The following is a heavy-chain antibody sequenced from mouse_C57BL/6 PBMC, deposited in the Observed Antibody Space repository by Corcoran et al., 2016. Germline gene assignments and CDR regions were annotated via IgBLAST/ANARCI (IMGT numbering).Heavy chain of an antibody. CDR1: GYSFTRYY. J-gene: IGHJ2*01. Sequence: HVQLQQSGPDLVKPGPSVKISCKASGYSFTRYYIHWVKQMPGQGLEWIGWIYPGSGNTKYNEKFKGKATLTADTSSSTAYMQLSRLTSEDSAVYYCALIYYYGSSYWGQGTTLTVSS. D-gene: IGHD1-1*01. CDR2: IYPGSGNT. V-gene: IGHV1-66*01. CDR3: ALIYYYGSSY.